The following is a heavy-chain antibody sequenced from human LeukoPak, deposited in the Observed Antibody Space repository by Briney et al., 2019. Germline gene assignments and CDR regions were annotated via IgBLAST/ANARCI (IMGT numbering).Heavy chain of an antibody. CDR1: GFTFSDYY. V-gene: IGHV3-53*01. J-gene: IGHJ4*02. D-gene: IGHD6-19*01. CDR3: ARESITSGWYLY. CDR2: IYKEGNT. Sequence: PGGSLRLSCAASGFTFSDYYMSWIRQAPGKGLEWVSTIYKEGNTYHADSVKGRFTMSRDNSKNTLYLQMNSLRVEDTAIYYCARESITSGWYLYWGQGTLVTVSS.